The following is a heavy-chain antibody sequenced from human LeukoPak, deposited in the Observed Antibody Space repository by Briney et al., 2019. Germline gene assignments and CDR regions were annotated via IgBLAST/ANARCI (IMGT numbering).Heavy chain of an antibody. CDR2: ISSSGSTI. D-gene: IGHD6-13*01. V-gene: IGHV3-11*01. Sequence: GGSLRLSCAASGFTFSDYYMSWIRQAPGKGLEWVSYISSSGSTIYYADSVKGRFTISRDNSKNTLYLQMNSLRAEDTAVYYCAKATRVAAAGSLDLEWSGGAFDIWGQGTMVTVSS. CDR1: GFTFSDYY. J-gene: IGHJ3*02. CDR3: AKATRVAAAGSLDLEWSGGAFDI.